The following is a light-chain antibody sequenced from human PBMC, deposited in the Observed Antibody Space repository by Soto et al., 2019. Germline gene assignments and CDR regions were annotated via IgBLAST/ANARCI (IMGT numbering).Light chain of an antibody. J-gene: IGKJ4*01. Sequence: DIVMTQSPESLAVSLGERATINCKSSQSVLYSSNNKNYLAWYHQKPGQPPKLLIYWASTRESGVPDRFSGSGSGTDFTLTISSLQAEDVAVYYCQQYYSTPLTFGGGNKVEIK. CDR1: QSVLYSSNNKNY. CDR3: QQYYSTPLT. CDR2: WAS. V-gene: IGKV4-1*01.